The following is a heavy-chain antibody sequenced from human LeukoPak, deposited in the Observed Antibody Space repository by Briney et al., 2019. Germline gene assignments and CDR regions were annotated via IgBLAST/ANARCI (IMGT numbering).Heavy chain of an antibody. D-gene: IGHD3-16*02. Sequence: GASVKVSCKASGGTFSSYAISWVRQAPGQGLEWMGGIIPIFGTANYAQKLQGRVTMTTDTSTSTAYMELRSLRSDDTAVYYCARDSEKTYYDYVWGSYRYTREGYYFDYWGQGTLVTVSS. CDR2: IIPIFGTA. CDR3: ARDSEKTYYDYVWGSYRYTREGYYFDY. V-gene: IGHV1-69*05. CDR1: GGTFSSYA. J-gene: IGHJ4*02.